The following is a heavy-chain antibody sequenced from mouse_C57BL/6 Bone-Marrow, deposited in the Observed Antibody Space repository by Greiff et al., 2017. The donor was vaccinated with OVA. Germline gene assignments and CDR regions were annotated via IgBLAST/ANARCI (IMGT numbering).Heavy chain of an antibody. CDR1: GYTFTSYN. CDR2: IYPGNGDT. J-gene: IGHJ2*01. CDR3: AEEANYYGEGTCYFDY. D-gene: IGHD1-1*01. V-gene: IGHV1-12*01. Sequence: QVQLQQSGAELVRPGASVKMSCKASGYTFTSYNMPWVKQTPRQGLEWIGAIYPGNGDTSYNQKFKGKATLTVDKSSSTAYMQLSSLTSEDSAVYFCAEEANYYGEGTCYFDYWGQGTTLTVSS.